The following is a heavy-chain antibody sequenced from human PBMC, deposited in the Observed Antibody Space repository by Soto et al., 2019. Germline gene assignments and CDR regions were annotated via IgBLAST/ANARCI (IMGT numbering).Heavy chain of an antibody. V-gene: IGHV3-48*01. Sequence: GGSLRLSCAASGFTFSSYSMNWVRQAPGKGLECVSYITSGSSTIYYADSVKGRFTISRDNAKNSLYLQMTSLGAEDTAVYYCARINHYYGSGNDYWGQGTLVTVSS. D-gene: IGHD3-10*01. CDR3: ARINHYYGSGNDY. CDR2: ITSGSSTI. CDR1: GFTFSSYS. J-gene: IGHJ4*02.